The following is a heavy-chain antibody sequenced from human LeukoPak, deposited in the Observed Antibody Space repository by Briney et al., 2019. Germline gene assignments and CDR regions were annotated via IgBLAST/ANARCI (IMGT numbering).Heavy chain of an antibody. CDR1: GFTFSSYG. Sequence: VGSLRLSCAASGFTFSSYGMHWVRQAPGKGLEWVAVIRYDGSNKYYADSVKGRFTISRDNSKNTLYLQMNSLRAEDTAVYYCAKGAADDSSGADAFDIWGQGTMVTVSS. V-gene: IGHV3-30*02. D-gene: IGHD3-22*01. J-gene: IGHJ3*02. CDR2: IRYDGSNK. CDR3: AKGAADDSSGADAFDI.